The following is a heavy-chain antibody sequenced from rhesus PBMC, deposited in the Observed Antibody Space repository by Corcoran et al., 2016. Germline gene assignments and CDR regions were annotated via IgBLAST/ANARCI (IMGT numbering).Heavy chain of an antibody. CDR3: ARVRGSWSNYFDY. Sequence: QVQLQESGPGVVKPSETLSLTCAVSGGSISSGYDWRWIRKPPGKGLERIGYIYGSRGSTNSNPSLKNRVTISKDASTNQFSLTLSSVTAADTAVYYCARVRGSWSNYFDYCGQGVLVTVSS. V-gene: IGHV4-76*01. J-gene: IGHJ4*01. D-gene: IGHD6-13*01. CDR2: IYGSRGST. CDR1: GGSISSGYD.